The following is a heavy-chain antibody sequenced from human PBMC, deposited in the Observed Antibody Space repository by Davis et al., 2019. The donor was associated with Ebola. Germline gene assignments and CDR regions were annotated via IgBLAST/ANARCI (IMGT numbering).Heavy chain of an antibody. V-gene: IGHV4-31*03. CDR3: ARVGTMVTALVFDL. CDR2: IYYSGST. Sequence: MPSETLSLTCTVSGGSISSGGYYWSWIRQHPGKGLEWIGYIYYSGSTYYNPSLKSRVTISVDTSKNQFSLKLSSVTAADTAVYYCARVGTMVTALVFDLWGQGTLVTVSS. J-gene: IGHJ5*02. CDR1: GGSISSGGYY. D-gene: IGHD5-18*01.